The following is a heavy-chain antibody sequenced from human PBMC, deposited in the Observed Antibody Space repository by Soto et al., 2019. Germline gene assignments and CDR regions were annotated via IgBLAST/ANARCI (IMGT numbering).Heavy chain of an antibody. CDR2: ISYDGRNK. J-gene: IGHJ6*02. CDR3: VKDGSSGWPCYYGMDV. CDR1: GFTFSSYG. Sequence: QSGGSLRLSCAASGFTFSSYGMHWVRQAPGKGLEWVAVISYDGRNKYYADSVKGRFTISRDNSKNTLYLQMSSLRPEDTAVYYCVKDGSSGWPCYYGMDVWGQGTTVTVSS. V-gene: IGHV3-30*18. D-gene: IGHD6-19*01.